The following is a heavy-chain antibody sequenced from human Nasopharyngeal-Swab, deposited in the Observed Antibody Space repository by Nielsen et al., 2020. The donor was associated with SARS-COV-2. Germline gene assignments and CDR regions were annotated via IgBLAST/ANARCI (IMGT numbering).Heavy chain of an antibody. CDR1: GGSISSGDYY. Sequence: SETPSLTCTVSGGSISSGDYYWSWIRQPPGKGLEWIGYIYYSGSTYYNPSLKSRVTISVDTSKNQFSLKLSSVTAADTAVYYCARGGTYYDFWSGQGAWFDPWGQGTLVTVSS. CDR2: IYYSGST. CDR3: ARGGTYYDFWSGQGAWFDP. J-gene: IGHJ5*02. D-gene: IGHD3-3*01. V-gene: IGHV4-30-4*01.